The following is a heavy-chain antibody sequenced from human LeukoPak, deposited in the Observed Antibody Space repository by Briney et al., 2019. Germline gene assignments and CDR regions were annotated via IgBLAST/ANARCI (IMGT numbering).Heavy chain of an antibody. CDR3: ARRYCSSTSCYMYYFDY. V-gene: IGHV1-8*01. D-gene: IGHD2-2*01. CDR2: MNPNSGNT. CDR1: GYTFTSYD. Sequence: ASVKVSCKASGYTFTSYDINWVRQATGQGLEWMGWMNPNSGNTGYAQKFQGRVTMTRNTSISTAYMELSSLRSEDTAVYYCARRYCSSTSCYMYYFDYWGQGTLVTVSS. J-gene: IGHJ4*02.